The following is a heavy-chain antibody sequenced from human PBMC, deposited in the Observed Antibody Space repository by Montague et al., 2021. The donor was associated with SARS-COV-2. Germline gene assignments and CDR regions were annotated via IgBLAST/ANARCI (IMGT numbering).Heavy chain of an antibody. CDR3: ACGEMTTRGLIYYYGMDV. Sequence: SETLSLTCAVYGGSFSGYYWTWIRQSPRKGLEWIGEINHSGSTNYNPSLKSRVTISVDTSKNQFSLKLSPVTAADTAVYYCACGEMTTRGLIYYYGMDVWGQETTVTVSS. V-gene: IGHV4-34*01. CDR1: GGSFSGYY. J-gene: IGHJ6*02. CDR2: INHSGST. D-gene: IGHD5-24*01.